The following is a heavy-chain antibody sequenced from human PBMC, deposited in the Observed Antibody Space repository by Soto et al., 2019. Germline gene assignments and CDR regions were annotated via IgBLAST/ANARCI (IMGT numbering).Heavy chain of an antibody. Sequence: PGGSLTLSCAASGFAVSSNHMTWVRLAPGKGLEWLSVILNDDRTFYADSVKGRFIISRDNSENTLYLHMNSLRDEDTAVYYCATGVNYRPILGWGQGTLVTVPS. V-gene: IGHV3-66*01. J-gene: IGHJ4*02. CDR2: ILNDDRT. D-gene: IGHD3-16*01. CDR1: GFAVSSNH. CDR3: ATGVNYRPILG.